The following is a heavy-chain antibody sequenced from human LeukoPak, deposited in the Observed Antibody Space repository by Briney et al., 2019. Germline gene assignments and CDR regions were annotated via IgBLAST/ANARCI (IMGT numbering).Heavy chain of an antibody. V-gene: IGHV3-30-3*01. D-gene: IGHD3-16*01. CDR2: ISYDGSNK. Sequence: PGGSLRLSCAASGFIFSSYAMHWVRQAPGKGLEWVAVISYDGSNKYYADSVKGRFTISRDNSKNTLYLQMNSLRAEDTAVYYCASGRGIRYGFFDYWGQGTLVTVSS. CDR1: GFIFSSYA. CDR3: ASGRGIRYGFFDY. J-gene: IGHJ4*02.